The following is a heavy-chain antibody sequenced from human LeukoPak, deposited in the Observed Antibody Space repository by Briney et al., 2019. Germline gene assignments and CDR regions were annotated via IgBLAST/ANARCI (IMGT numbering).Heavy chain of an antibody. J-gene: IGHJ3*02. CDR2: INPNSGGT. V-gene: IGHV1-2*02. Sequence: ASVTVSCKASGYTFTGYYMHWVRQAPGQGLEWMGWINPNSGGTNYAQKFQGRVTMTRDTSISTAYMELSRLRSDDTAVYYCARVGSSGIDAFDIWGQGTMVTVSS. CDR1: GYTFTGYY. CDR3: ARVGSSGIDAFDI. D-gene: IGHD5-12*01.